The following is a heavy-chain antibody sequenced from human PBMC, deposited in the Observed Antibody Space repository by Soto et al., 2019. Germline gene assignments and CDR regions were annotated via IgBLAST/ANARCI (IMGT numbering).Heavy chain of an antibody. CDR1: GGTFSSYA. CDR3: SRTYYYDSSGYYPPYYYYYYGMDV. CDR2: IIPIFGTA. V-gene: IGHV1-69*01. J-gene: IGHJ6*02. Sequence: QVQLVQSGAEVKKPGSSVKVSCKASGGTFSSYAISWVRQAPGQGLEWMGGIIPIFGTANYAQKFQGRVTITADEATSTAYMELSSLRSEDKAVYYCSRTYYYDSSGYYPPYYYYYYGMDVWGQGTTVTVSS. D-gene: IGHD3-22*01.